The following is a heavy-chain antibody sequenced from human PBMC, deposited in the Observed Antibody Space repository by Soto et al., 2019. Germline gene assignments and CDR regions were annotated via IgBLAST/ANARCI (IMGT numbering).Heavy chain of an antibody. Sequence: SETLSLTCTVSGGSISSGGYYWSWIRQHPGKGLEWIGYIYYSGGTYYNPSLKSRVTISVDTSKNQFSLKLSSVTAADTAVYYCAGSPDYYDSSGSTPPPVFFDYWGQGTLVTVSS. CDR2: IYYSGGT. D-gene: IGHD3-22*01. CDR3: AGSPDYYDSSGSTPPPVFFDY. V-gene: IGHV4-31*03. CDR1: GGSISSGGYY. J-gene: IGHJ4*02.